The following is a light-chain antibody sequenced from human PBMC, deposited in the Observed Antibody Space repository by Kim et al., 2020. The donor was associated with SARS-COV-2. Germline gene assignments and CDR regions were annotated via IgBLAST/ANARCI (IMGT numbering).Light chain of an antibody. CDR1: QTVLYNSNNKNY. CDR2: WAS. V-gene: IGKV4-1*01. Sequence: RATRNCKSSQTVLYNSNNKNYLAWYQQKPGQAPKLLIYWASIRESGVSDRFSGSGSETDFTLTISSLQAEDVAVYYGQQYYSTPPSFGQGTKLEI. CDR3: QQYYSTPPS. J-gene: IGKJ2*03.